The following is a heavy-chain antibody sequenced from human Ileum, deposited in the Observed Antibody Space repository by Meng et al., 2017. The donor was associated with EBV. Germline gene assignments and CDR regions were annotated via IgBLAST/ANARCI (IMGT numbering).Heavy chain of an antibody. V-gene: IGHV3-74*01. CDR2: IDTDGSTT. CDR1: GFTFSNSW. Sequence: GEVVEAGGGLVKPGGSLRLSCAASGFTFSNSWMHWLRQAPGKGLVWVSHIDTDGSTTNYAGSVKGRFTISRDNAKNTLSLQMNSLRVEDTAVYYCVRGGLGPWYWGQGTLVTVSS. J-gene: IGHJ4*02. D-gene: IGHD3/OR15-3a*01. CDR3: VRGGLGPWY.